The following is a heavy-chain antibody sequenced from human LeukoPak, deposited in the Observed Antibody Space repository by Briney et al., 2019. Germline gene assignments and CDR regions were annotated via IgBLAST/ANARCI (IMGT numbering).Heavy chain of an antibody. CDR1: GGSISSYY. V-gene: IGHV4-59*08. Sequence: SETLSLTCTVSGGSISSYYWSWIRQPPGKGLEWIGYIYYSGSTNYNPSLKSRVTISVDTSKNQFSLKLSSVTAADTAVYYCARHTPYSSSRTFDYWGQGTLVTVSS. CDR2: IYYSGST. D-gene: IGHD6-13*01. J-gene: IGHJ4*02. CDR3: ARHTPYSSSRTFDY.